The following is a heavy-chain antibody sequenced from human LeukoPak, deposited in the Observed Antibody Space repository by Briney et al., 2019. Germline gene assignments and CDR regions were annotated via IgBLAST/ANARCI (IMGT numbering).Heavy chain of an antibody. CDR3: ARRDYYGSAH. V-gene: IGHV4-30-2*01. CDR1: GGSISSGGYY. J-gene: IGHJ4*02. Sequence: SETLSLTCAVSGGSISSGGYYWSWIRQPPGKGLEWIGYIYHSGSTYYNPSLKSRVTISVDRSKNQFSLKLSSVTAADTAVYYCARRDYYGSAHWGQGTLVTVSS. D-gene: IGHD3-10*01. CDR2: IYHSGST.